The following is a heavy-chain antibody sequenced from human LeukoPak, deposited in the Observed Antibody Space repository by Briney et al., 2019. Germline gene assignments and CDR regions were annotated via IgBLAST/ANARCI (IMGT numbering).Heavy chain of an antibody. J-gene: IGHJ4*02. CDR2: IYYSVNT. V-gene: IGHV4-59*08. Sequence: SETLSLTCTVSGDSISSYYWSWIRQPPGKGLEWIGYIYYSVNTSHNPSLKSRVTISVDTSKNRFSLKLSSVTAADTAVYYCARHSGGIDYWGQGTLVTVSS. CDR3: ARHSGGIDY. D-gene: IGHD1-26*01. CDR1: GDSISSYY.